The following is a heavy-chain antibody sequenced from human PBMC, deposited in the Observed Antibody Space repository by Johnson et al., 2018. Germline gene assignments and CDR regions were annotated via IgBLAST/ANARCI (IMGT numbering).Heavy chain of an antibody. J-gene: IGHJ6*03. CDR3: AREPGGVRGYYYYYYMDV. CDR2: ISSSSSYI. V-gene: IGHV3-21*01. D-gene: IGHD3-10*01. Sequence: VQLVQSGGGLVKPGGSLRLSCAASGFTFSSYSMNWVRQAPGQGLEWVSSISSSSSYIYYADSVKGRFTISRDNAKNSLYLQMNSLRAEDTAVYYCAREPGGVRGYYYYYYMDVWGKGTTVTVSS. CDR1: GFTFSSYS.